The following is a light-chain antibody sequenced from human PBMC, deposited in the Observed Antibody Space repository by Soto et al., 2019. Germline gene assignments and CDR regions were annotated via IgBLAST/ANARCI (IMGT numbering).Light chain of an antibody. CDR2: DVS. J-gene: IGKJ2*01. V-gene: IGKV3-20*01. Sequence: PGERATLSCRASQSVRSSFFAWYQQKPSQAPRLLIYDVSIRATGTPDRFSGSGSGTDFTLTINRLEPEDFAMYYCQQYEDSVLYTFGQGTKLEI. CDR1: QSVRSSF. CDR3: QQYEDSVLYT.